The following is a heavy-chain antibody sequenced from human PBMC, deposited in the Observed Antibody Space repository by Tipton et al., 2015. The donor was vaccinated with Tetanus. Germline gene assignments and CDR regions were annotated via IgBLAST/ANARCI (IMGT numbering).Heavy chain of an antibody. V-gene: IGHV1-46*04. CDR1: TDTFSNYY. J-gene: IGHJ4*02. CDR3: AREGTVQAAPGKHFDY. D-gene: IGHD3/OR15-3a*01. Sequence: QVQLVQSGPEVKKPGASVKVSCKAPTDTFSNYYMHWVRQAPGQGLEWVGLINPTDSSTDYAQKLQGRITLTRDTSTSTVYMQLSSLRSEDPAVYYCAREGTVQAAPGKHFDYWGQGTLVTVSS. CDR2: INPTDSST.